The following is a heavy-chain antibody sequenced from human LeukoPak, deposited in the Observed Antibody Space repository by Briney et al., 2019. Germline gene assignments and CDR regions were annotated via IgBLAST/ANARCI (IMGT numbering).Heavy chain of an antibody. CDR1: GFTFSSYW. CDR2: INSDGSST. D-gene: IGHD1-7*01. CDR3: ASGDRFLELGDDAFDI. J-gene: IGHJ3*02. Sequence: PGGSLRLSCAASGFTFSSYWMHWVRQAPGKGLVWVSRINSDGSSTSYADSVKGRFTISRDNAKNTLYLQMNSLRAEDTAVYYCASGDRFLELGDDAFDIWGQGTMVTVSS. V-gene: IGHV3-74*01.